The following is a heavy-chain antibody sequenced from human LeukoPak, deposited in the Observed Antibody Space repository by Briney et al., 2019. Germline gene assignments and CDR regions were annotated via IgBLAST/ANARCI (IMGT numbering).Heavy chain of an antibody. Sequence: GRSLRLSCAASGFTFSSYTIHWVRQAPGKGLEFVAIISPDGSAENYADSVKGRFTVSRDNSKSTLFLQINSLETEDTAVYYCARGWDHSRSWTYFDRWGQGTLVTVSS. D-gene: IGHD6-13*01. CDR2: ISPDGSAE. J-gene: IGHJ4*02. CDR1: GFTFSSYT. CDR3: ARGWDHSRSWTYFDR. V-gene: IGHV3-30*04.